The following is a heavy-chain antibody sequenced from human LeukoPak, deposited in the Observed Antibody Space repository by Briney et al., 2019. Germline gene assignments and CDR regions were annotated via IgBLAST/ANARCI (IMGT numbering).Heavy chain of an antibody. J-gene: IGHJ4*02. CDR3: ARAETYSGRIFDF. CDR1: GDSVSSNSAA. V-gene: IGHV6-1*01. D-gene: IGHD1-26*01. Sequence: SQTLSLTCAMSGDSVSSNSAAWNWIRQSPSRGLEWLGRTYYRSKWYNEYALFMQGRISIDPDTSKNQFSLQLKPVTPEDTAIYYCARAETYSGRIFDFWGQGALVTVSS. CDR2: TYYRSKWYN.